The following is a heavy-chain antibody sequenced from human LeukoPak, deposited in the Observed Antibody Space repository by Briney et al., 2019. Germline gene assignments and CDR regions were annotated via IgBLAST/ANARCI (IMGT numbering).Heavy chain of an antibody. V-gene: IGHV3-21*01. CDR3: ARGLGGYYYDSSGPYYFDY. J-gene: IGHJ4*02. D-gene: IGHD3-22*01. CDR1: GFTFSSYS. CDR2: ISSSSSYI. Sequence: GGSLRLSCAASGFTFSSYSMNWVRQAPGKGLEWVSSISSSSSYIYYADSVKGRFTISRDNAKNSRYLQMNSLRAEDTAVYYCARGLGGYYYDSSGPYYFDYWGQGTLVTVSS.